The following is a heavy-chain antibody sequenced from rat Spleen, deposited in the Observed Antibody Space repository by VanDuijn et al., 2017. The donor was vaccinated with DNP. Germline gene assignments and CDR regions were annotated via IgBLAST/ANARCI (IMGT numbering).Heavy chain of an antibody. D-gene: IGHD4-3*01. CDR3: ARWNSGHFDY. J-gene: IGHJ2*01. V-gene: IGHV5-22*01. CDR2: IGSAAYAP. Sequence: EVQLVESGGGLVQPGRSLKLSCAASGFTFSAYYMAWVRQAPARGLEWVAYIGSAAYAPYYADSVKGRFTISRDNAKNTLYLQMNSLRSEDMATYYCARWNSGHFDYWGQGVMVPVSS. CDR1: GFTFSAYY.